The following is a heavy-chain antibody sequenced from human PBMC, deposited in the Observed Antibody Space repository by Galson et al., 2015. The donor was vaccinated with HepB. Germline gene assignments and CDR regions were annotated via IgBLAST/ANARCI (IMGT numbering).Heavy chain of an antibody. CDR3: ARARYSTSPPDY. CDR2: ISVYNDNT. D-gene: IGHD2-2*01. Sequence: SVKVSCKVSGYTLSNYGISWVRQAPGQGLEWMGWISVYNDNTNYAQKLQGRVVMTTDTSTNTIYMELRSLRFDDTAVYYCARARYSTSPPDYWGQGTLVTVSS. CDR1: GYTLSNYG. V-gene: IGHV1-18*01. J-gene: IGHJ4*02.